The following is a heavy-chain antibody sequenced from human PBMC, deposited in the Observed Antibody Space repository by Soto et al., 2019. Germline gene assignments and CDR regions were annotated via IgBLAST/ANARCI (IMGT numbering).Heavy chain of an antibody. J-gene: IGHJ4*02. CDR2: TGGSGVAT. D-gene: IGHD3-10*01. Sequence: EVQLLESGGALVQPGGSLRLSCAASGFTFSGYAMTWVRQAPGKGLEWVSSTGGSGVATYYADSVTGRFTISRDNSKNTLSLQMDSLRAEDTAVYYCAKDSPFSGTGRLAFDYWGQGTLVTVSS. V-gene: IGHV3-23*01. CDR3: AKDSPFSGTGRLAFDY. CDR1: GFTFSGYA.